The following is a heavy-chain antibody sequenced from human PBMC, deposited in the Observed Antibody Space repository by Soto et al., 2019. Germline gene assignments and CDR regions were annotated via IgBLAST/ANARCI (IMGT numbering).Heavy chain of an antibody. J-gene: IGHJ5*02. CDR1: CVSISHYY. D-gene: IGHD3-16*01. CDR3: ARLPGGGDAKKYLDP. V-gene: IGHV4-59*01. CDR2: IHHSGAT. Sequence: SETLSLTCTVSCVSISHYYWNWIRQSPGKGLEWIGYIHHSGATKYNPSLRSRVTMSVDMSKNQFYLKLNSVTAADTDVYYCARLPGGGDAKKYLDPWGKGTLVTVSS.